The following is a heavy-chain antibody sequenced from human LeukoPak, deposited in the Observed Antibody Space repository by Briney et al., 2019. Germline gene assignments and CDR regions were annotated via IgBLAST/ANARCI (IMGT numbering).Heavy chain of an antibody. D-gene: IGHD3-22*01. CDR2: IKQDGSEK. V-gene: IGHV3-7*01. CDR3: ERAPSSDYYDSSSGAFDI. Sequence: GGSLRLSCAASGFTFSSYWMSWVRQAPGKGLEWVANIKQDGSEKYYVDSVKGRFTISRDNAKNSLYLQMDSLRAEDTAVYYCERAPSSDYYDSSSGAFDIWGQGTMVTVSS. J-gene: IGHJ3*02. CDR1: GFTFSSYW.